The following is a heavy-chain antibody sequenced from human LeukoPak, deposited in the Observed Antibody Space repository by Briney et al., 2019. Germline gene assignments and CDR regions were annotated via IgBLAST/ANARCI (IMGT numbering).Heavy chain of an antibody. CDR2: IYYSGST. V-gene: IGHV4-61*08. J-gene: IGHJ3*02. Sequence: SETLSLTCTVSGGSISSGGYYWSWIRQPPGKGLEWIGYIYYSGSTNYNPSLKSRVTISVDTSKNQFSLKLSSVTAADTAVYYCARDPLYCSGGSCYSDAFDIWGQGTMVTVSS. D-gene: IGHD2-15*01. CDR3: ARDPLYCSGGSCYSDAFDI. CDR1: GGSISSGGYY.